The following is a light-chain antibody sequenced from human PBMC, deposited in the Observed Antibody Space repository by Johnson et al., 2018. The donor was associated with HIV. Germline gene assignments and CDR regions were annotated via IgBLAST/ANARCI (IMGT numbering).Light chain of an antibody. J-gene: IGLJ1*01. CDR3: GTWDSSLSAYV. CDR1: SSNIGNNY. CDR2: DNN. V-gene: IGLV1-51*01. Sequence: QSVLTQPPSVSAAPGQKVTISCSGSSSNIGNNYVSWYQQLPGTAPKLLIYDNNKRPSGIPDRFSGSKSGTSASLGITGLQTGDEADYYCGTWDSSLSAYVLGTEAKVTV.